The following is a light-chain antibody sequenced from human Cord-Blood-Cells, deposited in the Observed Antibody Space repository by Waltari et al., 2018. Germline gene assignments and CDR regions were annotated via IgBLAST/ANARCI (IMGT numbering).Light chain of an antibody. V-gene: IGLV1-44*01. CDR2: SNT. J-gene: IGLJ1*01. CDR3: AAWDDSLNGYV. CDR1: SSNIGSNT. Sequence: QSVLTPPPSSSGTPVQPVTITCSGSSSNIGSNTVNWYQQLPGTAPKRLIYSNTRRPSGIPDRFSGSKSGTSASLAISGLQSEDEADYYCAAWDDSLNGYVFGTGTKVTVL.